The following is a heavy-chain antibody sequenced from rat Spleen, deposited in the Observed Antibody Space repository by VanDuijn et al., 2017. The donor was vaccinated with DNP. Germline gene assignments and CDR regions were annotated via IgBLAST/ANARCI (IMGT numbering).Heavy chain of an antibody. Sequence: QVQLKESGPGLVQPSQTLSLTCTVSRFSLTNYHVHWVRQPPGKGLEWMGRIQSGGNTDYNSTLKSRLSISKDTSKSQVFLKMNSLQTEDTATYYCARSPESSYIYFPWAYWGQGTLVTVSS. D-gene: IGHD1-2*01. CDR2: IQSGGNT. V-gene: IGHV2-27*01. CDR1: RFSLTNYH. J-gene: IGHJ3*01. CDR3: ARSPESSYIYFPWAY.